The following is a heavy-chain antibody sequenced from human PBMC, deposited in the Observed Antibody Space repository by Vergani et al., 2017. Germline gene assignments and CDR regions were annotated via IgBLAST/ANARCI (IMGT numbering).Heavy chain of an antibody. J-gene: IGHJ4*02. Sequence: QVQLQESGPGLVKPSETLSLTCTVSGGSISSYYWSWIRQPPGKGLEWIGYIYYSGSTNYNPSLKSRVTISVDTSKNQFSLKLSSVTAADTAVYYCASTPGYSSSWYDFDYWGQGTLVTVSS. CDR1: GGSISSYY. V-gene: IGHV4-59*01. D-gene: IGHD6-13*01. CDR2: IYYSGST. CDR3: ASTPGYSSSWYDFDY.